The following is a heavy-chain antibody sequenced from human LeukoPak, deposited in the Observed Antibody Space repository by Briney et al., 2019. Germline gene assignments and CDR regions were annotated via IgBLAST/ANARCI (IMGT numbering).Heavy chain of an antibody. CDR1: GFTFDDYA. CDR2: ISWNSGSI. D-gene: IGHD1-1*01. V-gene: IGHV3-9*01. Sequence: GRSLRLSCAASGFTFDDYAMHWVRQAPGKGLEWVSGISWNSGSIGYADSVKGRFTISRDNAKNSLYLQMNSLRVEDTAVYYCAKGISEDGYNFERGADYWGQGSLVTVSS. CDR3: AKGISEDGYNFERGADY. J-gene: IGHJ4*02.